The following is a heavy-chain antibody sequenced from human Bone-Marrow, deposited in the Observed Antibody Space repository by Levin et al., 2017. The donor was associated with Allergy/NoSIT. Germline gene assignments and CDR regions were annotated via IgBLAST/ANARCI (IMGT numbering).Heavy chain of an antibody. J-gene: IGHJ6*02. CDR3: ASWAMYHYDRSAFDYFYYAMDV. CDR2: ISAGGNYI. D-gene: IGHD3-22*01. Sequence: GESLKTSCAASGILFSSYDMNWVRQAPGKGLEWVSSISAGGNYIYYADSVKGRFTISRDNAKNSLFLQMNSLRAEDTAVYYCASWAMYHYDRSAFDYFYYAMDVWGQGTTVTVSS. CDR1: GILFSSYD. V-gene: IGHV3-21*01.